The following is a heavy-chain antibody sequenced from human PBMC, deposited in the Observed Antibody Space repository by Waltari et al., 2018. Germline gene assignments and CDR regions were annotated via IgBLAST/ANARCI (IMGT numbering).Heavy chain of an antibody. CDR3: ARGIFLESFDY. D-gene: IGHD1-1*01. V-gene: IGHV3-30*01. J-gene: IGHJ4*02. CDR2: ISYDGSNK. CDR1: GFTFSSYA. Sequence: QVQLVESGGGVVQPGRSLRLSCAASGFTFSSYAMHWVRQAPGKGLEWVAVISYDGSNKYYADSVKGRFTISRDNSKNTLYLQMNSLRAEDTAVYYCARGIFLESFDYWGQGTLVTVSS.